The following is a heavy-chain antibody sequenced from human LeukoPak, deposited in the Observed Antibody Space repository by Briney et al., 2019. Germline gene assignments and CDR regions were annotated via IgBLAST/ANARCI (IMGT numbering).Heavy chain of an antibody. Sequence: GASVKVSCKASGYTFTSYGITWVRQARGQGLEWMGWISPYNGNTIYAQKLQGRVTMTTDTSTSTAYLELRSLRSDDTAVYYCARGFTRDAFDIWGQGTMVTVSS. V-gene: IGHV1-18*01. CDR3: ARGFTRDAFDI. J-gene: IGHJ3*02. CDR1: GYTFTSYG. CDR2: ISPYNGNT.